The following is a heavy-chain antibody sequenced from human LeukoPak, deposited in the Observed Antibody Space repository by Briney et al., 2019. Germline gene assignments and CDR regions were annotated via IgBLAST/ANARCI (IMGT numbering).Heavy chain of an antibody. J-gene: IGHJ4*02. CDR1: GFTFSSYW. CDR3: ARDSVGTGVDY. V-gene: IGHV3-74*01. CDR2: INSDGSST. D-gene: IGHD3-10*01. Sequence: GGSLRLSCAASGFTFSSYWMHWVRQAPGKGLVWVSRINSDGSSTNYADSVKGRFTISRDTAKNTLYLQMNSPRAEDTAVYYCARDSVGTGVDYWGQGTLVTVSS.